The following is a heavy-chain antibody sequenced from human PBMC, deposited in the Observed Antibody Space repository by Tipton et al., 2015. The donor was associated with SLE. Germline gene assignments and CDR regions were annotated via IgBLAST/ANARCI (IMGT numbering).Heavy chain of an antibody. J-gene: IGHJ5*02. CDR1: GFTVSSNY. CDR2: IYSGGST. CDR3: ARGYSSYWFDP. V-gene: IGHV3-53*05. D-gene: IGHD6-13*01. Sequence: SLRLSCAASGFTVSSNYMSWVRQAPGKGLEWVSVIYSGGSTYYADSVKGRFTISRDNSKNTLYLQMNSLRAEDTAMYYCARGYSSYWFDPWGQGTLVTVSS.